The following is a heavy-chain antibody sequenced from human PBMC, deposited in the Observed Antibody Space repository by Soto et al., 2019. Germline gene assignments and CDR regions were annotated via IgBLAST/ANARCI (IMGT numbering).Heavy chain of an antibody. D-gene: IGHD4-17*01. V-gene: IGHV4-59*01. CDR2: IYFSGSA. CDR3: ARETSYGGNLDVFDL. Sequence: SETLSLTCTFPGGSINGYYWSLIRQAPGKGLEWIGNIYFSGSARYNPSFTSRVSFSMDTSKNQFSLSLNYVTDADTAVYYCARETSYGGNLDVFDLWGQGTMVTVSS. J-gene: IGHJ3*01. CDR1: GGSINGYY.